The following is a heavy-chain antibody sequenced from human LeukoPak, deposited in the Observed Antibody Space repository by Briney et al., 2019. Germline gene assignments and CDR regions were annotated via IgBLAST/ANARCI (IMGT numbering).Heavy chain of an antibody. J-gene: IGHJ5*02. D-gene: IGHD6-13*01. V-gene: IGHV1-69*01. CDR2: IIPIFGTA. CDR1: GGTFSSYA. Sequence: SVKVSCKASGGTFSSYAISWVRQAPGQGLEWMGGIIPIFGTANYAQKFQGRVTITADESTSTAYMELSSLRSEDTAVYYCARAAAAIRGWFDPWGQGTLVTVSS. CDR3: ARAAAAIRGWFDP.